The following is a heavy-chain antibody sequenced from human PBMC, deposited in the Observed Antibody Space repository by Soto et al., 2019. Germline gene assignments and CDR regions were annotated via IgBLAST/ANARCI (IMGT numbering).Heavy chain of an antibody. J-gene: IGHJ6*02. CDR3: ARGRGYSGDDHYYYFDMDV. V-gene: IGHV1-2*02. CDR1: GYTFTGYY. D-gene: IGHD5-12*01. Sequence: QVQLVQSGTEVKRPGDSVKVSCKASGYTFTGYYVHWVRQAPGQGLEWMGWINPNSGDTYLAQRFQGRVTMNRDTSIGTAYMELRGLTSDDTAEYYCARGRGYSGDDHYYYFDMDVWGQGTTVTVSS. CDR2: INPNSGDT.